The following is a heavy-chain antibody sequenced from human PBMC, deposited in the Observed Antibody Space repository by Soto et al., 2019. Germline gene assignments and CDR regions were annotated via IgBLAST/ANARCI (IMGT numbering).Heavy chain of an antibody. Sequence: GGSLRLSCAASGFTFSSYAMSWVRQAPGKGLEWVSAISGSGGSTYYADSVKGRFTISRDNSKNTLYLQMNSLRAEDTAVYYCAKTAGGVAVAGRPDYYYYGMDVWGQGTTVTVSS. J-gene: IGHJ6*02. CDR2: ISGSGGST. D-gene: IGHD6-19*01. CDR1: GFTFSSYA. CDR3: AKTAGGVAVAGRPDYYYYGMDV. V-gene: IGHV3-23*01.